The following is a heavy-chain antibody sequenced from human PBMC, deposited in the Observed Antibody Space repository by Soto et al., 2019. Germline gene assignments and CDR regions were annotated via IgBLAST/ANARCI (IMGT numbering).Heavy chain of an antibody. V-gene: IGHV4-30-4*01. CDR2: IYYSGST. CDR1: GGSISSGDYY. CDR3: ARGPTVIWFDP. Sequence: PSETLSLTCTVSGGSISSGDYYWSWIRQPPGKGLEWIGYIYYSGSTYYNPSLKSRVTISVDTSKNQFSLKLSSVTAADTAVYYCARGPTVIWFDPWGQGTLVTVSS. J-gene: IGHJ5*02. D-gene: IGHD4-4*01.